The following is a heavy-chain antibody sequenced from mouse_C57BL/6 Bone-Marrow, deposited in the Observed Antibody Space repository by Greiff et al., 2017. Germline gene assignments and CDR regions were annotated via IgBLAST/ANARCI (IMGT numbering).Heavy chain of an antibody. V-gene: IGHV1-59*01. CDR1: GYTFTSYW. J-gene: IGHJ3*01. Sequence: VQLQQPGAELVRPGTSVKLSCKASGYTFTSYWMHWVKQRPGQGLEWIGVIDPGDSYTNYNQKFKGKATLTVDTSSSTAYMQLSSLTSEDSAVYYSAREASYYLAYWGQGTLVTVSA. D-gene: IGHD2-12*01. CDR3: AREASYYLAY. CDR2: IDPGDSYT.